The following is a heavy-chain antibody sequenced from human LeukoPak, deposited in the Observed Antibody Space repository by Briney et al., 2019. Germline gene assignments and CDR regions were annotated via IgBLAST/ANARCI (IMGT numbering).Heavy chain of an antibody. J-gene: IGHJ4*02. CDR2: ISAYNSNT. CDR1: GYTFTSYG. D-gene: IGHD1-26*01. CDR3: ARLVSYYEDC. Sequence: ASVKVSCKAFGYTFTSYGISWVRQAPGQGLEWMGWISAYNSNTNYAQKFQGRVTMTTETSTSTAYMELRSLRSDDTAVYYCARLVSYYEDCWGQGTLVTVSS. V-gene: IGHV1-18*01.